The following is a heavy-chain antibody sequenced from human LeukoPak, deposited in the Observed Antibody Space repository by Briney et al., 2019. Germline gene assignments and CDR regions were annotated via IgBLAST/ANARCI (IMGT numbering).Heavy chain of an antibody. Sequence: GGSLRLSCAASGSTFSSHGMNWVRQAPGKGLEWVSGIIPSGHTTYYADSVRGRFTISRDNSRNTVYLQMNSLRAEDTAVYYCAKDDRWLQFCCWGQGTLVTVSA. D-gene: IGHD5-24*01. CDR1: GSTFSSHG. V-gene: IGHV3-23*01. CDR3: AKDDRWLQFCC. J-gene: IGHJ4*02. CDR2: IIPSGHTT.